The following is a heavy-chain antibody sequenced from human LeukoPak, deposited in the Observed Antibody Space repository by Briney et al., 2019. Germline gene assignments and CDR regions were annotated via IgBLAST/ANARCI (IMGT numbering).Heavy chain of an antibody. Sequence: KPGGSLRLSCAASGFSFSDYYMTWIRQAPGKGLEWVTSIPSDSNNIFYGDSVRGRFSVSRNNAENSLFLQMNRLRAEDTAVYYCVREVHELFDYWGQGTLVTVSS. CDR1: GFSFSDYY. CDR2: IPSDSNNI. D-gene: IGHD1-7*01. V-gene: IGHV3-69-1*01. J-gene: IGHJ4*02. CDR3: VREVHELFDY.